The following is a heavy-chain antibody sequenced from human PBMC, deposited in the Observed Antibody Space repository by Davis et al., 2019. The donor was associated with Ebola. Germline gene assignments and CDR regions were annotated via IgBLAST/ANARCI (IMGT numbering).Heavy chain of an antibody. V-gene: IGHV4-4*02. CDR3: ARGPTRNIRYFDWLAY. D-gene: IGHD3-9*01. CDR1: GGSISSSNW. J-gene: IGHJ4*02. Sequence: SETLSLTCAVSGGSISSSNWWSWVRQPPGKGLEWIGEIYHSGSTNYNPPLKSRVTISVDKSKNQFSLKLSSVTAADTAVYYCARGPTRNIRYFDWLAYWGQGTLVTVSS. CDR2: IYHSGST.